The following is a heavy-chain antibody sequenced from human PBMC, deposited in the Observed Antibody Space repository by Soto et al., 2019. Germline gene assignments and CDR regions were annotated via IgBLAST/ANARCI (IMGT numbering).Heavy chain of an antibody. CDR1: GGSISSNSYY. J-gene: IGHJ4*02. Sequence: SETLSLTCPVSGGSISSNSYYWGWIRQPPGKGLEWIGSIYYSGSTYYNPSLKSRVTISVDTSKNQFSLKLSSVTAADTAVYYCASTPFLGYYDSSGSSFDYWGQGTLVTVSS. D-gene: IGHD3-22*01. V-gene: IGHV4-39*01. CDR3: ASTPFLGYYDSSGSSFDY. CDR2: IYYSGST.